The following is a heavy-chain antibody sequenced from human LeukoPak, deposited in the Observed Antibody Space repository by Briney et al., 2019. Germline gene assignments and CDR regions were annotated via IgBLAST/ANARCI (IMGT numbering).Heavy chain of an antibody. V-gene: IGHV4-30-2*02. CDR3: ARSRSPRYNWNYWDY. CDR2: IYHSGST. Sequence: SETLSLTCTVSGGSISSGGYYWSWIRQPPGKGLEWIGYIYHSGSTYYNPSLKSRVTISVDRSKNQFSLKLSSVTAADTAVYYCARSRSPRYNWNYWDYRGQGTLVTVSS. J-gene: IGHJ4*02. CDR1: GGSISSGGYY. D-gene: IGHD1-20*01.